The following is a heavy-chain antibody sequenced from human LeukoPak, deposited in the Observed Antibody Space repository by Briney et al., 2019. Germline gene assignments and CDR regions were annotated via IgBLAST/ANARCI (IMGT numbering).Heavy chain of an antibody. CDR1: GFTFSSYA. D-gene: IGHD6-19*01. Sequence: GGSLRLSCAASGFTFSSYAMSWVRQAPGKGLEWVSSISSSSSYIYYADSVKGRFTISRDNAKNSLYLQMDSLRAEDTAVYYCAREVAVAGHGVDYWGQGTLVTVSS. J-gene: IGHJ4*02. CDR2: ISSSSSYI. CDR3: AREVAVAGHGVDY. V-gene: IGHV3-21*01.